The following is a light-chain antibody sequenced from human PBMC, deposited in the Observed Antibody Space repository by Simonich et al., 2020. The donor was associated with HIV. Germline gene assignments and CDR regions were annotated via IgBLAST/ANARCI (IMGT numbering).Light chain of an antibody. CDR3: QQYGSSPTWT. Sequence: EIVLTQSPGTLSLSPGERATLSCRASQSVSSSYLAWYQQKPGQAPMLLIYGASSRATGSPDRFSGSGSGTDFTLTISRLAPEDFAVYYCQQYGSSPTWTFGQGTKVEIK. J-gene: IGKJ1*01. V-gene: IGKV3-20*01. CDR2: GAS. CDR1: QSVSSSY.